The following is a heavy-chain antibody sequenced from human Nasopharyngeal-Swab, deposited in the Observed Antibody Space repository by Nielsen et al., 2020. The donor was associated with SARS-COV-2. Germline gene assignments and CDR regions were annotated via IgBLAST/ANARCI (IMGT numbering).Heavy chain of an antibody. Sequence: ASVKVSCKASGYTSTSYYMHWVRQAPGQGLEWMGIINPSGGSTSYAQKFQGRVTMTRDTSTSTVYMELSSLRSEDTAVYYCARDLGGPVAASPNGMDVWGQGTTVTVSS. CDR1: GYTSTSYY. D-gene: IGHD2-15*01. CDR2: INPSGGST. J-gene: IGHJ6*02. V-gene: IGHV1-46*01. CDR3: ARDLGGPVAASPNGMDV.